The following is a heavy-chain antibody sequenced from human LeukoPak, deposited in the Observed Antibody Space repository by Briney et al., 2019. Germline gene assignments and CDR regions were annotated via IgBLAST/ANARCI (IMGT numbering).Heavy chain of an antibody. CDR2: ISYDGSNK. V-gene: IGHV3-30-3*01. Sequence: GGSLRLSCAASGFTFSSYAMHWVRQAPGKGLEWVAVISYDGSNKYYADSVKGRFTISRDNSKNTLYLQMNSLRAEDTAVYYCARGGSSFAPQDVWGKGTTVTVSS. CDR1: GFTFSSYA. J-gene: IGHJ6*04. CDR3: ARGGSSFAPQDV. D-gene: IGHD6-6*01.